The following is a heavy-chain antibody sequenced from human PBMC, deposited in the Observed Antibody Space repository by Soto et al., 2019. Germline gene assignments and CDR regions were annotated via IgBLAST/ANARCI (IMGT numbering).Heavy chain of an antibody. V-gene: IGHV3-7*01. Sequence: VQLVESGGGLVQPGGSLRLSCAASGFTFSTYWISWVRQAPGKGLEWVADIKQDGSEKNYVDSVKGRFTISRDNAENSLYLQMNSLRAEDTAVYYCARDSNDYGDYGWYFDLWGRGTLVTVSS. CDR2: IKQDGSEK. CDR1: GFTFSTYW. CDR3: ARDSNDYGDYGWYFDL. D-gene: IGHD4-17*01. J-gene: IGHJ2*01.